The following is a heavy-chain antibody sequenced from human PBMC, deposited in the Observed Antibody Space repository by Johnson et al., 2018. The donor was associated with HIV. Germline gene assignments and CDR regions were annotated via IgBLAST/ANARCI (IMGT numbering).Heavy chain of an antibody. CDR1: GFTVNTNY. J-gene: IGHJ3*02. D-gene: IGHD6-19*01. CDR3: ARGKFSSGWYAFDI. V-gene: IGHV3-53*01. CDR2: LYSGGDK. Sequence: VQLVESGGDLIQPGGSLRLSCAASGFTVNTNYMIWVRQAPGKGLEWVSILYSGGDKYYADSVKGRLTISRDDSKNTLYLQMNSLRAEDTAVYYCARGKFSSGWYAFDIWGQGTMVIVSS.